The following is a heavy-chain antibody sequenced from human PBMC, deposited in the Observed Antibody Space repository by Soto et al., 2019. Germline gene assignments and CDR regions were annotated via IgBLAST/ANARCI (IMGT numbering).Heavy chain of an antibody. Sequence: ASVKVSCKASGYTFTSYYMHWVRQAPGQGLEWMGIINPSGGSTSYAQKFQGRVTMTRDTSTSTAYMELTNLRSEDTAVYYCTRDRGGTRLYYAMAVWGQGTTVTVSS. CDR2: INPSGGST. J-gene: IGHJ6*02. V-gene: IGHV1-46*01. CDR3: TRDRGGTRLYYAMAV. CDR1: GYTFTSYY. D-gene: IGHD1-26*01.